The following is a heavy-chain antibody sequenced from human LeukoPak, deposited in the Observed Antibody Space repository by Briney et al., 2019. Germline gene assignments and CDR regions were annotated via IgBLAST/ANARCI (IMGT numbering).Heavy chain of an antibody. J-gene: IGHJ5*02. D-gene: IGHD2-15*01. CDR1: GGTFISYA. CDR2: IIPIFGTA. V-gene: IGHV1-69*06. Sequence: GSSVKVSCKASGGTFISYAISWVRQAPGQGLEWMGGIIPIFGTANYAQKFQGRVTITADKSTSTAYMELSSLRSEDTAVYYCARDKGGYCSGGSCYYNWLHLWGQGTLVTVSS. CDR3: ARDKGGYCSGGSCYYNWLHL.